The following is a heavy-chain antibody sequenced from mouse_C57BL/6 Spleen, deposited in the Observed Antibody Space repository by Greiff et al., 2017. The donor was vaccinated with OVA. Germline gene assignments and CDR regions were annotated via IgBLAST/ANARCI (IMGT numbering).Heavy chain of an antibody. J-gene: IGHJ4*01. CDR1: GFTFSSYA. Sequence: EVKLMESGGGLVKPGGSLKLSCAASGFTFSSYAMSWVRQTPEKRLEWVATISDGGSYTYYPDNVKGRFTISRDNAKNNLYLQMSHLKSEDTAMYYCARDRDYGSSSYYYAMDYWGQGTSVTVSS. D-gene: IGHD1-1*01. CDR2: ISDGGSYT. V-gene: IGHV5-4*01. CDR3: ARDRDYGSSSYYYAMDY.